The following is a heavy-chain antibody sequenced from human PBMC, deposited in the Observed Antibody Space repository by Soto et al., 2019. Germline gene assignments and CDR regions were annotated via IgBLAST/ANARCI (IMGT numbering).Heavy chain of an antibody. D-gene: IGHD2-2*01. CDR1: GGSLSGYY. CDR2: INHSGST. J-gene: IGHJ3*02. V-gene: IGHV4-34*01. CDR3: AREAHEDCSSTSCPMGTAFDI. Sequence: SETLSLTCAVYGGSLSGYYWSWIRQPPGKGLEWIGEINHSGSTNYNPSLKSRVTISVDTSKNQFSLKLSSVTAADTAVYYCAREAHEDCSSTSCPMGTAFDIWGQGTMVTVSS.